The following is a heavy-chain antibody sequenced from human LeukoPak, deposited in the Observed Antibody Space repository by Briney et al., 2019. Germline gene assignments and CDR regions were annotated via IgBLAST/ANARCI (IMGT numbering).Heavy chain of an antibody. J-gene: IGHJ4*02. Sequence: PGGSLRLSCAASGFTFSSYAMSWVRQAPGKGLEWVSGVSGNGGSTYYADSVKGRFPISRDNSKNTLYLQMNSLRAEDTAVYYCAKDSCSSSTCPLDYWGQGTLVTVSS. CDR3: AKDSCSSSTCPLDY. D-gene: IGHD2-2*01. V-gene: IGHV3-23*01. CDR1: GFTFSSYA. CDR2: VSGNGGST.